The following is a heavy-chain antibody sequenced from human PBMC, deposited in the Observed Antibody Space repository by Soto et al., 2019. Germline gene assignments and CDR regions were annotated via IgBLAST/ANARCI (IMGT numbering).Heavy chain of an antibody. J-gene: IGHJ4*02. CDR2: IIPIFGTA. V-gene: IGHV1-69*13. D-gene: IGHD3-22*01. CDR3: ASNYYDSSGPFDY. CDR1: GGTFSSYA. Sequence: SVKVSCKASGGTFSSYAISWVRQAPGQGLEWMGGIIPIFGTANYAQKFQGRVTITADESTSTAYMELSSLRSEDTAVYYCASNYYDSSGPFDYWGQGTLATVSS.